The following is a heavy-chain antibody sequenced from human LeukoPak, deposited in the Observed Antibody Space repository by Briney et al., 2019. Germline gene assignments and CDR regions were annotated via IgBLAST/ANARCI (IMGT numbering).Heavy chain of an antibody. CDR2: ISGSGGST. Sequence: GGSLRLSCAASGFTFSSYGMSWVRQAPGKGLEWVSTISGSGGSTYYADSVKGRFTISRDNSKNTLYLQMNSLRAEDTAVYYCTQGAILTTVAYFDYWGQGTLVTVSS. CDR3: TQGAILTTVAYFDY. V-gene: IGHV3-23*01. CDR1: GFTFSSYG. J-gene: IGHJ4*02. D-gene: IGHD4-23*01.